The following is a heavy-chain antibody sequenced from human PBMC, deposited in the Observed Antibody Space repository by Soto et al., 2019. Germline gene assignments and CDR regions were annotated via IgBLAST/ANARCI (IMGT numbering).Heavy chain of an antibody. J-gene: IGHJ6*02. CDR2: ISGSGRNT. D-gene: IGHD3-10*01. V-gene: IGHV3-23*01. Sequence: EVQMLESGGGLVHPGGSLRLSCAAYGFTFSNYAMNWVRQAPGKGLEWVSSISGSGRNTYYADSVKGRLTISRDSSKNTLYLQMNSLRVEDTGVYYCAKDLNGSGSFTSYYHYGMDVWGQGTTVTVSS. CDR1: GFTFSNYA. CDR3: AKDLNGSGSFTSYYHYGMDV.